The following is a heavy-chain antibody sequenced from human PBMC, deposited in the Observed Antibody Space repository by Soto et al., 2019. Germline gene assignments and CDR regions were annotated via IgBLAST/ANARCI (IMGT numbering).Heavy chain of an antibody. V-gene: IGHV3-23*01. CDR2: ISGSGGST. D-gene: IGHD4-4*01. CDR1: GFTLSSYA. J-gene: IGHJ4*02. Sequence: EVQLLESGGGLVQPGGSLRLSCAASGFTLSSYAMSWVRQAPGKGLEWVSAISGSGGSTDYADSVKGRFTISRDNSKNTLYLQMNSLRAEDTAGYYCAKEVDYRNYVNSFDYWGQGTLVTVSS. CDR3: AKEVDYRNYVNSFDY.